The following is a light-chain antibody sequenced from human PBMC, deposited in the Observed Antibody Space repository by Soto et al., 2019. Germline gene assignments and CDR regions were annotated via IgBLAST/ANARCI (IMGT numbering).Light chain of an antibody. V-gene: IGLV1-51*01. J-gene: IGLJ2*01. CDR3: GTWDSSLSVVI. CDR1: SSNIGNNF. Sequence: QSALTQPASVSGSPGQSITISCTGSSSNIGNNFVSWYQQLPGTAPRLLIYDNNNRPSGIPDRFSGSQSGTSATLAITGLQTGDEADYFCGTWDSSLSVVIFGGGTKLTVL. CDR2: DNN.